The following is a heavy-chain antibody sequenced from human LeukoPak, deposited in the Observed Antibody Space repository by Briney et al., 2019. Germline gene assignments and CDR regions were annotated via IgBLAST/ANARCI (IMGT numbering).Heavy chain of an antibody. CDR1: GFTFSNYA. V-gene: IGHV3-23*01. CDR3: ARRRQSLWFGESSDAFDI. J-gene: IGHJ3*02. Sequence: GGSLRLSCAASGFTFSNYAMNWVRQAPGKGLEWVSAIRCSGDSTYYADSVKGRFTISRDNSKNRLYLQMNSLRAEDTALYYCARRRQSLWFGESSDAFDIWGQGTMVTVSS. D-gene: IGHD3-10*01. CDR2: IRCSGDST.